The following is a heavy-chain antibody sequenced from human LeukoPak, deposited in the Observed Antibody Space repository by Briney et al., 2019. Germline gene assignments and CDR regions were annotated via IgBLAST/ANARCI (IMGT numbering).Heavy chain of an antibody. Sequence: PGGSLRLSCVASGFTFSSYSMNWVRQAPGKGLGWVSSISSSSSDIYDADSVKGRFTISRDNAKNSLYLQMNSLRAEDTAVYYCAELGITMIGGVWGKGTTVTISS. CDR3: AELGITMIGGV. D-gene: IGHD3-10*02. CDR2: ISSSSSDI. V-gene: IGHV3-21*01. CDR1: GFTFSSYS. J-gene: IGHJ6*04.